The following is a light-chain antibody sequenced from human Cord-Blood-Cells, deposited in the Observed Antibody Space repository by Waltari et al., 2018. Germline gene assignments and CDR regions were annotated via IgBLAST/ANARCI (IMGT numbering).Light chain of an antibody. CDR3: AAWDDSLSGV. CDR1: SSNIGSNY. CDR2: RNN. V-gene: IGLV1-47*01. Sequence: QSVLPPPPSESGTPGQRVTISRSGSSSNIGSNYVYWYQHLPGTAPKLLIYRNNQRPSGVPDRFSGSKSGTSASLAISGLRSEDEADYYCAAWDDSLSGVFGGGTKLTVL. J-gene: IGLJ3*02.